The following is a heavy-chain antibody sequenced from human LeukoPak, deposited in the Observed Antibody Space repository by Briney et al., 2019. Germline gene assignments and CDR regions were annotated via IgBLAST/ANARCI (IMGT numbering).Heavy chain of an antibody. CDR1: GFTFSYYG. CDR3: AKQCGGSDWFDAFDI. CDR2: ISYDGSNK. Sequence: GGSLRLSCAASGFTFSYYGLHWVRQGPGKGLEWVAVISYDGSNKYYADSVKGRFTISRDNSKNTLYLQMNSLRAEDTAVYYCAKQCGGSDWFDAFDIWGQGTMGTVSS. J-gene: IGHJ3*02. V-gene: IGHV3-30*18. D-gene: IGHD6-19*01.